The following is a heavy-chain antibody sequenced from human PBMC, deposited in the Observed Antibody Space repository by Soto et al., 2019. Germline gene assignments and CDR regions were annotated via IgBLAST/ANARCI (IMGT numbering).Heavy chain of an antibody. D-gene: IGHD6-13*01. Sequence: PGRSLRLSCAGSGFTFSDYYMSWIRQAPGKGLEWVSYIVGSSAYTNYADSVKGRFTISRDNAKNSLYLEMNSLRVEDTGVYYCARLRASSWYMGGYLDYWGQGTLVTVSS. CDR2: IVGSSAYT. CDR1: GFTFSDYY. CDR3: ARLRASSWYMGGYLDY. V-gene: IGHV3-11*06. J-gene: IGHJ4*02.